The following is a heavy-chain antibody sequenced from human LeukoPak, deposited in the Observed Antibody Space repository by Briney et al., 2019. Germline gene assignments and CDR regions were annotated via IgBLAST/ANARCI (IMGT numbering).Heavy chain of an antibody. CDR1: GFTFSSYG. D-gene: IGHD2-21*01. CDR2: IRYDGSNK. J-gene: IGHJ4*02. V-gene: IGHV3-30*02. Sequence: PGRSLRLSCAASGFTFSSYGMHWVRQAPGKGLEWVAFIRYDGSNKYYADSVKGRFTISRDNSKNTLYLQMNSLRAEDTAVYYCAKDARRASYCGGDCYSNFDYWGQGTLVTVSS. CDR3: AKDARRASYCGGDCYSNFDY.